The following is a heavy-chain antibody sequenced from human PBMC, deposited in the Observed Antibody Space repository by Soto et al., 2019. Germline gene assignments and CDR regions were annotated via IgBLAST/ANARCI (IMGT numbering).Heavy chain of an antibody. CDR3: ARGDRPDFDY. CDR1: GVTFSSYG. D-gene: IGHD6-6*01. Sequence: GSLRLSCAASGVTFSSYGMHWVRQAPGKVLEWVAVIWDDGSEKFYADSVKGRFTIFRDNSKNTLYLQMNSLRAEDTALYFCARGDRPDFDYWGQGTLVTVSS. J-gene: IGHJ4*02. CDR2: IWDDGSEK. V-gene: IGHV3-33*01.